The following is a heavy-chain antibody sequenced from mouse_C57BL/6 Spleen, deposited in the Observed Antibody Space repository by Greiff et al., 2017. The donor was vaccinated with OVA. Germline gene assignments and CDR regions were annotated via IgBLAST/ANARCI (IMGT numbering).Heavy chain of an antibody. CDR3: ARSEGYKDYAMDY. CDR2: IDPEDGET. CDR1: GFNIKDYY. D-gene: IGHD2-2*01. J-gene: IGHJ4*01. Sequence: VHVKQSGAELVKPGASVKLSCTASGFNIKDYYMHWVKQRTEQGLEWIGRIDPEDGETKYAPKFQGKATITADTSSNTAYLQLSSLTSEDTAVYYCARSEGYKDYAMDYWGQGTSVTVSS. V-gene: IGHV14-2*01.